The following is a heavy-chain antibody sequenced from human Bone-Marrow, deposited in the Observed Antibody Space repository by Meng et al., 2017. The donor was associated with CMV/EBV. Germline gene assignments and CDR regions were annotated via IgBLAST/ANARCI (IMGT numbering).Heavy chain of an antibody. CDR3: ARSTWYDYFDP. D-gene: IGHD6-13*01. Sequence: ASVKVSCKASGPTFTGYYLHWVRQAPGQGLQWLGWVSPNTGATKYAENFQGRVTFSRDTSTTTAYMERTSLTSDDTAVYYCARSTWYDYFDPWGQGTLVTVSS. CDR2: VSPNTGAT. V-gene: IGHV1-2*02. J-gene: IGHJ5*02. CDR1: GPTFTGYY.